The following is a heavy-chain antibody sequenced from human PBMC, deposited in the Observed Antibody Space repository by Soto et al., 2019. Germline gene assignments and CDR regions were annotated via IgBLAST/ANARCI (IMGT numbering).Heavy chain of an antibody. J-gene: IGHJ5*02. CDR2: MNPNSGDT. V-gene: IGHV1-8*01. Sequence: QVQLVQSGAEVKKPGASVRVSCKGSGYSFTSFDVHWVRQAPGQGLEWMGWMNPNSGDTVYAQNFQGRVTMTSDTPMRPAYMELSTLNSGDTAFYYCTRFSFNVNLRFPFDPWGQGPLISVSS. CDR3: TRFSFNVNLRFPFDP. D-gene: IGHD4-17*01. CDR1: GYSFTSFD.